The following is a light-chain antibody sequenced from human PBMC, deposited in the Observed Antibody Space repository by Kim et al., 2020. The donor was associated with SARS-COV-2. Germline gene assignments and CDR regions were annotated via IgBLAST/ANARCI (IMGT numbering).Light chain of an antibody. V-gene: IGKV3-20*01. CDR3: QQYGDLPLT. CDR1: QSVTSSF. J-gene: IGKJ4*01. CDR2: GAS. Sequence: PPGQRATLSCRASQSVTSSFLAWYQQKPGQAPRLLIYGASSRATGIADRFSGRGSGTDFTLTISRLQPEDFAVYYCQQYGDLPLTFGGGTKVDIK.